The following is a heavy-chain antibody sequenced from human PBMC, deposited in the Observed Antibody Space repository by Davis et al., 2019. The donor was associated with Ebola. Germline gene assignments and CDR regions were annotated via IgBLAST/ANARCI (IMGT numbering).Heavy chain of an antibody. CDR2: IYDHST. CDR1: GFTFSSYW. D-gene: IGHD6-19*01. V-gene: IGHV3-53*05. J-gene: IGHJ4*02. Sequence: GGSLRLSCAASGFTFSSYWMSFVRQAPGKGLEWVSVIYDHSTAYADSVRGRFIISRDKSNNTLYLEMNSLRVDDTAVYYCATTQWLREFDNWGQGTLVTVSS. CDR3: ATTQWLREFDN.